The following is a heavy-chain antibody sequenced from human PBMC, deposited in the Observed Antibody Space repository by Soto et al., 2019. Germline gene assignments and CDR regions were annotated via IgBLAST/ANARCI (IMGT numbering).Heavy chain of an antibody. CDR2: IAPGNGNT. CDR3: ARDRSADRFVQYFQH. J-gene: IGHJ1*01. Sequence: ASVKVSCKASGYAFTDSAIHWVRQAPGQSLELLGWIAPGNGNTKYSQKFQGRVTITRDTSATTAYIELSSLRSEDTAVYYCARDRSADRFVQYFQHWGPGTLVTVSS. CDR1: GYAFTDSA. V-gene: IGHV1-3*01. D-gene: IGHD6-19*01.